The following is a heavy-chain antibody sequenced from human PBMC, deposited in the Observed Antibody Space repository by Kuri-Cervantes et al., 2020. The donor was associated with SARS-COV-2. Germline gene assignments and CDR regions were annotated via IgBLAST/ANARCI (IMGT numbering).Heavy chain of an antibody. J-gene: IGHJ6*02. CDR2: ITPFNGNT. CDR1: GDSFDYRF. CDR3: ARASVRGIIITYHSYGMDV. D-gene: IGHD3-10*01. V-gene: IGHV1-45*01. Sequence: SVKVSCKASGDSFDYRFLHWVRQAPGQPLEWMGWITPFNGNTNYAQRFQDRVTITRDRSMSTAYMELSRLRSDDTAVYYCARASVRGIIITYHSYGMDVWGQGTTVTVSS.